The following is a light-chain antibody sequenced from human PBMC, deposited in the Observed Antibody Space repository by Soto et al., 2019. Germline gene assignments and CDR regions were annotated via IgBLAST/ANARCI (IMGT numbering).Light chain of an antibody. CDR2: RNN. J-gene: IGLJ2*01. CDR3: QSFDSSLSGV. CDR1: SSSIGTYD. V-gene: IGLV1-40*01. Sequence: QSALTQPPSVSGAPGQRVTISCTGSSSSIGTYDVHWYQQLPGTAPKLLIYRNNNRPSGVPDRFSGSKSGTSASLAITGLQAEDEADYYCQSFDSSLSGVLGGGTKLTVL.